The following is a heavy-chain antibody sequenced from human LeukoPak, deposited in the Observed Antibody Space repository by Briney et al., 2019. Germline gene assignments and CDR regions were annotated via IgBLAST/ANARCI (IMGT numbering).Heavy chain of an antibody. J-gene: IGHJ6*03. CDR2: TIPIFGTA. D-gene: IGHD1-7*01. CDR3: ARATELHEDYYYMDV. CDR1: GYTFSVHY. V-gene: IGHV1-69*05. Sequence: SVTVSCMAPGYTFSVHYLHWLRQAPGQGLEWMGGTIPIFGTAHYAQKFKGRLTNTTDESTRTAYMELSRLRSEDTAVNYCARATELHEDYYYMDVWGKGTTVTVSS.